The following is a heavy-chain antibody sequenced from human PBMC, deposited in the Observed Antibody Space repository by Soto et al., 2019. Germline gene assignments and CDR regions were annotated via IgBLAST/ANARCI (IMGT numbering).Heavy chain of an antibody. Sequence: HERLVQSGAEAKRPGSSVKVSCKASGYTFRDYSINWVRQAPGQAPEWMGGIIPVFQTPNYAQNFKGRLTIAADESTATASMEWSSFRETDTPVNYWPRDLGSPFYYSVVGPLTPFELWGQGKMVTVSS. CDR2: IIPVFQTP. D-gene: IGHD3-10*01. CDR3: PRDLGSPFYYSVVGPLTPFEL. CDR1: GYTFRDYS. V-gene: IGHV1-69*01. J-gene: IGHJ3*01.